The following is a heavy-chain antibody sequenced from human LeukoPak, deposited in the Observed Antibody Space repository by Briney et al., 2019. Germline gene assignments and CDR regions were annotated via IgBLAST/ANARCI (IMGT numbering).Heavy chain of an antibody. Sequence: SVKVSCKASGGTFSSYAISWVRQAPGQGLEWMGGIIPIFGTANYAQKFQGRVTITADESTSTAYMELSSLRSEDTAVYYCARQRYSSGWKGPSDAFDIWGQGTMVTVSS. CDR3: ARQRYSSGWKGPSDAFDI. V-gene: IGHV1-69*01. CDR2: IIPIFGTA. J-gene: IGHJ3*02. D-gene: IGHD6-19*01. CDR1: GGTFSSYA.